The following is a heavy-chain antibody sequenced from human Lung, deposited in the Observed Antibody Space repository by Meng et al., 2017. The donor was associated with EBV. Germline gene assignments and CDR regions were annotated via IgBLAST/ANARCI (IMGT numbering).Heavy chain of an antibody. Sequence: SLRLSCAASGFTFGNYAMTWVRQAPGKGLEWVSSMSDSGTRTYYADSVKGRFTISRDNSKNTLYLQMNSLRTDDTAVYYCAKDLSGRFDPWGQGTLVTVSS. CDR2: MSDSGTRT. CDR1: GFTFGNYA. D-gene: IGHD1-14*01. V-gene: IGHV3-23*01. CDR3: AKDLSGRFDP. J-gene: IGHJ5*02.